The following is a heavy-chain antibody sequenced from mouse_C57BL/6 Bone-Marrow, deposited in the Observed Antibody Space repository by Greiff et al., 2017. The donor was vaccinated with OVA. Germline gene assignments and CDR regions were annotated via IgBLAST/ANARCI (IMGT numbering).Heavy chain of an antibody. CDR1: GYTFTSYW. Sequence: QLQQPGAELVKPGASVKLSCKASGYTFTSYWMHWVKQRPGQGLEWIGMIHPNSGSTNYNEKFKSKATLTVDKSSSTAYMQLSSLTSEDSAVYYCARRDYDGYYVLFAYWGQGTPVTVSA. D-gene: IGHD2-3*01. V-gene: IGHV1-64*01. CDR2: IHPNSGST. CDR3: ARRDYDGYYVLFAY. J-gene: IGHJ3*01.